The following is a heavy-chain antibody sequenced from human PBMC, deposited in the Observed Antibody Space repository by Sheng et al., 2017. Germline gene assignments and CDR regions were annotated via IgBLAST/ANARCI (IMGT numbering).Heavy chain of an antibody. V-gene: IGHV3-23*01. Sequence: EVQLLESGGGLVQPGGSLRLSCTASGFNFSRHAMSWVRQAPGKGLEWVSVISDTSGSIFSADSVKGRFTLSRDNSRNTLYLEMNSLIAEDTAVYYCAKVPQGSSHGFYLYFDDWGQGTLVTVSS. CDR3: AKVPQGSSHGFYLYFDD. J-gene: IGHJ4*02. D-gene: IGHD3-22*01. CDR1: GFNFSRHA. CDR2: ISDTSGSI.